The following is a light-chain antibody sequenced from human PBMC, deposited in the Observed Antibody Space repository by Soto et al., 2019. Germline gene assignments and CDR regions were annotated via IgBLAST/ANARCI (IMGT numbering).Light chain of an antibody. CDR2: EGS. CDR3: WSTAGNTPYV. V-gene: IGLV2-23*01. J-gene: IGLJ1*01. CDR1: SSDVGSYNL. Sequence: QSDLTQPASVSGSPGQSITISCTGTSSDVGSYNLVSWYQQHPGKAPKLMIYEGSKRPSGVSNRFSGPKSGNTASLTISGLQAEDDAVYYSWSTAGNTPYVFGAGT.